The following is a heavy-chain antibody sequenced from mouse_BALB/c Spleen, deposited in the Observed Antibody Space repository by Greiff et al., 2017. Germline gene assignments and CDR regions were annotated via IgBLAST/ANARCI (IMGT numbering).Heavy chain of an antibody. CDR1: GFTFSSYT. CDR3: ARDGGYAMDY. D-gene: IGHD1-1*02. Sequence: DVMLVESGGGLVKPGGSLKLSCAASGFTFSSYTMSWVRQTPEKRLEWVATISSGGSYTYYPDSVKGRFTISRDNARNILYLQMSSLRSEDTAMYYCARDGGYAMDYWGQGTSVTVSS. V-gene: IGHV5-6-4*01. J-gene: IGHJ4*01. CDR2: ISSGGSYT.